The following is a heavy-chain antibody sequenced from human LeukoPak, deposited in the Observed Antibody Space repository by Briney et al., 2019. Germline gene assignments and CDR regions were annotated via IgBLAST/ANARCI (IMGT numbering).Heavy chain of an antibody. Sequence: ASVKVSRKASGYTFTSYDINWVRQATGQGLEWMGWMNPNSGNTGYAQKFQGRVTMTRNTSISTAYMELSSLRSEDTAVYYCARTSYGSGSLENYYYYYYMDVWGKGTTVTVSS. CDR3: ARTSYGSGSLENYYYYYYMDV. CDR1: GYTFTSYD. CDR2: MNPNSGNT. V-gene: IGHV1-8*01. D-gene: IGHD3-10*01. J-gene: IGHJ6*03.